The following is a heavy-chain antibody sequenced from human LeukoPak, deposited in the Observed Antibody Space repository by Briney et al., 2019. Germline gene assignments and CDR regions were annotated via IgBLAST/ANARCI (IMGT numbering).Heavy chain of an antibody. CDR1: GYTFTSYD. D-gene: IGHD2-2*01. Sequence: ASVKVSCKASGYTFTSYDINWVRQAAGQGLEWMGYMNPNTGKTGCAQRFQGRVTMTRDTSIDTAYMELSSLGSEDTAVYYCARKTCSTTSCLHPWGQGTLVTVSS. V-gene: IGHV1-8*01. CDR2: MNPNTGKT. J-gene: IGHJ5*02. CDR3: ARKTCSTTSCLHP.